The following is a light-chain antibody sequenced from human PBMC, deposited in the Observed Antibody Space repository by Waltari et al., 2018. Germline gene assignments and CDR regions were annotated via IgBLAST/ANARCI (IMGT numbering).Light chain of an antibody. Sequence: DVVMTQSPLSLPVTLGQPASISCRSSQSLVHSDGNTYLNWFQQRPGQSPRRLIYKVSNRDSVVPDRFSGSGSGTDFTLKINRVEAEDVGIYYCMQGAHWPPYTFGQGTNLEIK. V-gene: IGKV2-30*02. CDR1: QSLVHSDGNTY. J-gene: IGKJ2*01. CDR2: KVS. CDR3: MQGAHWPPYT.